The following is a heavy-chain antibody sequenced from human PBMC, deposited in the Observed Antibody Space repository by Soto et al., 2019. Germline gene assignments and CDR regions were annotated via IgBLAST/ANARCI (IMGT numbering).Heavy chain of an antibody. Sequence: QVQLVQSAAEVKKPGASVKVSCKASGYSFTSYGISWVRRAPGQGLEWMGWVSPYNGHTKFAQRVQGRVTMTTDTSTKTAYMELRNLRSDDTAHYYCARDLTIVPATHPRLENYGMDVWGQGTTVIVSS. CDR1: GYSFTSYG. CDR2: VSPYNGHT. CDR3: ARDLTIVPATHPRLENYGMDV. J-gene: IGHJ6*02. D-gene: IGHD2-2*01. V-gene: IGHV1-18*01.